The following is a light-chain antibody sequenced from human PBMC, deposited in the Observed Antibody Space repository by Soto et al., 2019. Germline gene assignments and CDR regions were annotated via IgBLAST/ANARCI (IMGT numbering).Light chain of an antibody. CDR2: GAS. J-gene: IGKJ3*01. CDR1: QSVRNNY. Sequence: EIVLTQSPGTLSLSTGERATLSCRASQSVRNNYLAWYQQKPGRTPRLLIYGASSRATGIPDRFSGSGSGTDFTLTISRLEAEDFAVYYCHQYGSSPPFTFGPGTKVDIK. V-gene: IGKV3-20*01. CDR3: HQYGSSPPFT.